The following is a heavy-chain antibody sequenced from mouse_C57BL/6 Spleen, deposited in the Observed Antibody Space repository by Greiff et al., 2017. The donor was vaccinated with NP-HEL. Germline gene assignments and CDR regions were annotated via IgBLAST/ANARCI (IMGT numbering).Heavy chain of an antibody. CDR1: GYAFTNYL. CDR3: ARAYDYALFAY. V-gene: IGHV1-54*01. Sequence: QVQLKESGAELVRPGTSVKVSCKASGYAFTNYLIEWVKQRPGQGLEWIGVINPGSGGTNYNEKFKGKATLTADKSSSTAYMQLSSLTSEDSAVYVCARAYDYALFAYWGQGTLVTVSA. D-gene: IGHD2-4*01. J-gene: IGHJ3*01. CDR2: INPGSGGT.